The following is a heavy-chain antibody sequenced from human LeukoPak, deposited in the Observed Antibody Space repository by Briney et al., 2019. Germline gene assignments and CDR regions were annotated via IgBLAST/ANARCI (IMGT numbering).Heavy chain of an antibody. J-gene: IGHJ5*02. CDR1: GFTFSSYS. Sequence: KSGGSLRLSCAASGFTFSSYSMNWVRQAPGKGLEWVSSISSSSSYIYYADSVKGRFTISRDNAKNSLYLQMNSLRAEDTAVCYCARAQAGGFDPWGQGTLVTVSS. V-gene: IGHV3-21*01. CDR2: ISSSSSYI. CDR3: ARAQAGGFDP. D-gene: IGHD3-16*01.